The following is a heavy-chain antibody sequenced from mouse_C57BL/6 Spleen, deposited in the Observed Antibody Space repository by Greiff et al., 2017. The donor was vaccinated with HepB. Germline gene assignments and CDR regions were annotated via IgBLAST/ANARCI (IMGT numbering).Heavy chain of an antibody. J-gene: IGHJ2*01. CDR1: GFTFSDYG. V-gene: IGHV5-17*01. D-gene: IGHD1-1*01. CDR3: ARETYYYGSSYLFDY. CDR2: ISSGSSTI. Sequence: EVQRVESGGGLVKPGGSLKLSCAASGFTFSDYGMHWVRQAPEKGLEWVAYISSGSSTIYYADTVKGRFTISRDNAKNTLFLQMTSLRSEDTAMYYCARETYYYGSSYLFDYWGQGTTLTVSS.